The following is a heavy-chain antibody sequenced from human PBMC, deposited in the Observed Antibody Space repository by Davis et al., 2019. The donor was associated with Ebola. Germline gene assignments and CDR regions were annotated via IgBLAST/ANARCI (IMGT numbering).Heavy chain of an antibody. V-gene: IGHV3-30*04. CDR3: ARAVFHEVLNY. Sequence: PGGSLRLSCAASGFTFSNYAMHWVRQAPGKGLEWVAVVSHSEREKFYADSVKGRFTISRDNSENTLFLQMNSLTAEDTAVYYCARAVFHEVLNYWGQGTPVTVSS. J-gene: IGHJ4*02. CDR2: VSHSEREK. CDR1: GFTFSNYA. D-gene: IGHD3-9*01.